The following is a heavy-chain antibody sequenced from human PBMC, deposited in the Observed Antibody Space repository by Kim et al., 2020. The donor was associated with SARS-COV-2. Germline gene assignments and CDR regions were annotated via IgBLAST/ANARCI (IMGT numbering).Heavy chain of an antibody. CDR1: GFTFSSYA. V-gene: IGHV3-30*04. Sequence: GGSLRLSCAASGFTFSSYAMHWVRQAPGKGLEWVAVISYDGSNKYYADSVKGRFTISRDNSKNTLYLQMNSLRAEDTAVYYCARDRDELLWDDAFDILG. CDR2: ISYDGSNK. D-gene: IGHD3-10*01. J-gene: IGHJ3*02. CDR3: ARDRDELLWDDAFDI.